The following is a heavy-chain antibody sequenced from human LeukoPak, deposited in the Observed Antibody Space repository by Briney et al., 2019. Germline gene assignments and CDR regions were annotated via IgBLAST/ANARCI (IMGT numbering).Heavy chain of an antibody. CDR2: ISGSGGST. J-gene: IGHJ4*02. CDR1: GFTFSSYA. CDR3: AEDGIRYCSSTSCYLDY. D-gene: IGHD2-2*01. Sequence: GGSLRLCCSASGFTFSSYAMIWIRQAPGKVLEWFPAISGSGGSTYYADCVKGRFNISRDNSKNTLYLQMNSLRAEDTAFFFQAEDGIRYCSSTSCYLDYWGQGTLVTVSS. V-gene: IGHV3-23*01.